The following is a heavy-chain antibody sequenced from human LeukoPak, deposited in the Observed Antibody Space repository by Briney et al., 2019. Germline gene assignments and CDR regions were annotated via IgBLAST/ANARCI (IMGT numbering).Heavy chain of an antibody. Sequence: GGSLRLSCAASGFTFSSYAMHWVRQPPGKGLEWLAVISSDGSNEYYADSVQGRFTISRDNSNNTVYLQMNSLRAEDTAVYYCARDSNYYGSGSYYRDWGQGTLVTVSS. CDR1: GFTFSSYA. D-gene: IGHD3-10*01. J-gene: IGHJ4*02. CDR3: ARDSNYYGSGSYYRD. CDR2: ISSDGSNE. V-gene: IGHV3-30*04.